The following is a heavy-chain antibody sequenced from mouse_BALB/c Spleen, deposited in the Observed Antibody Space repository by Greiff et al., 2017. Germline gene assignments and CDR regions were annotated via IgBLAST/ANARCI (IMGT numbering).Heavy chain of an antibody. CDR1: GFTFSSYA. Sequence: EVKVEESGGGLVKPGGSLKLSCAASGFTFSSYAMSWVRQTPEKRLEWVASISSGGSTYYPDSVKGRFTISRDNARNILYLQMSSLRSEDTAMYYCASYNYYAMDYWGQGTSVTVSS. J-gene: IGHJ4*01. V-gene: IGHV5-6-5*01. CDR2: ISSGGST. CDR3: ASYNYYAMDY.